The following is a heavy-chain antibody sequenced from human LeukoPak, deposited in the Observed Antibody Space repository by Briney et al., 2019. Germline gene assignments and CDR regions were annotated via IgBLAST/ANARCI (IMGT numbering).Heavy chain of an antibody. Sequence: GGSLRLSCTASGFTFSTYEMNWVRQAPGKGLEWVSYISSSGDTLYYADSVRGRFTISRDDAENSLYLQMNSLRAEDTAIYYCATNFAPWGQGTLVTVSP. CDR1: GFTFSTYE. J-gene: IGHJ5*02. CDR2: ISSSGDTL. D-gene: IGHD3-9*01. V-gene: IGHV3-48*03. CDR3: ATNFAP.